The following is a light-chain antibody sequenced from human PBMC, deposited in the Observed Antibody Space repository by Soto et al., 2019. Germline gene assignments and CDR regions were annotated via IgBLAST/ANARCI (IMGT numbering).Light chain of an antibody. J-gene: IGKJ1*01. CDR2: KAS. V-gene: IGKV1-5*03. CDR1: QSISSW. CDR3: QQYNSYSWT. Sequence: DIHMTQSPSTLAASLGDLVTITCLASQSISSWLAWYQQKPGKAPKLLIYKASSLESGVPSRFSGSGSGTEFTLTISSLQPDDFATYYCQQYNSYSWTFGQGTKVDI.